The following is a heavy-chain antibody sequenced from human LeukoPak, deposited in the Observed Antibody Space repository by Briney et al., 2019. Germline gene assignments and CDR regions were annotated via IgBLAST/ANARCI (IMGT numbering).Heavy chain of an antibody. D-gene: IGHD3-22*01. CDR1: GGSFSGYY. J-gene: IGHJ5*02. Sequence: SGTLSLTGAVYGGSFSGYYWSWIRQRPGKGLECIGEINHSGSTNYNPSLKSRVTISVDTSKNQFSLKLSSVTAADTAVYYCARRRTYYYDSSGYYPHNWFDPWGQGTLVTVSS. V-gene: IGHV4-34*01. CDR3: ARRRTYYYDSSGYYPHNWFDP. CDR2: INHSGST.